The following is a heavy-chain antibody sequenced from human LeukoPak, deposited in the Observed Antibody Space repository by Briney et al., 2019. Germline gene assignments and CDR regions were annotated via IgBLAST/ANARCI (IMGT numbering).Heavy chain of an antibody. CDR2: INTDGSST. CDR1: GFTFSNFA. V-gene: IGHV3-74*01. D-gene: IGHD5-12*01. J-gene: IGHJ4*02. CDR3: ASGFSGYGVGY. Sequence: PGGSLRLSCAASGFTFSNFAMSWVRQAPGQGLMWVSRINTDGSSTSYADSVKGRFTISRDNAKNTVYLQMNSLRAEDTSVYYCASGFSGYGVGYWGQGTLVTVSS.